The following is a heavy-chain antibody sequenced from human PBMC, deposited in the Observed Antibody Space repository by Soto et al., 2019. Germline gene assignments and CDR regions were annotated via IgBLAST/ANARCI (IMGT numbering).Heavy chain of an antibody. D-gene: IGHD2-15*01. CDR1: GYTFTSYD. J-gene: IGHJ5*02. Sequence: ASVKVSCKASGYTFTSYDINWVRQATGQGLEWMGWMNPNSGNTGYAQKFQGRVTMTRNTSISTAYMELSSLRSEDTAVYYCARGLLGYCSGGSCYWFDPWGQGTLVTVSS. CDR2: MNPNSGNT. CDR3: ARGLLGYCSGGSCYWFDP. V-gene: IGHV1-8*01.